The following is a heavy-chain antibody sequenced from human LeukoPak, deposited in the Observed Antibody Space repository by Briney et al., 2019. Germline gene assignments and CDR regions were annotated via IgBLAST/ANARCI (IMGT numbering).Heavy chain of an antibody. CDR3: ARGLYYYDSSEIGLDY. CDR1: GGSISSYY. D-gene: IGHD3-22*01. CDR2: TYYSGST. Sequence: PSETLSLTCTVSGGSISSYYWSWIRQPPGKGLEWIGYTYYSGSTNYNPSLKSRVTISVDTSKNQFSLKLSSVTAADTAVYYCARGLYYYDSSEIGLDYWGQGTLVTVSS. V-gene: IGHV4-59*01. J-gene: IGHJ4*02.